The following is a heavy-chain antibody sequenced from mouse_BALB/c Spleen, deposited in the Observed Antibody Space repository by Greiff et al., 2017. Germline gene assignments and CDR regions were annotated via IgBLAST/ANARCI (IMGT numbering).Heavy chain of an antibody. Sequence: DVMLVESGGGLVQPGGSRKLSCAASGFTFSSFGMHWVRQAPEKGLEWVAYISSGSSTIYYADTVKGRFTISRDNPKNTLFLQMTSLRSEDTAMYYCARNYRYDGYYFDYWGQGTTLTVSS. CDR2: ISSGSSTI. J-gene: IGHJ2*01. V-gene: IGHV5-17*02. CDR3: ARNYRYDGYYFDY. CDR1: GFTFSSFG. D-gene: IGHD2-14*01.